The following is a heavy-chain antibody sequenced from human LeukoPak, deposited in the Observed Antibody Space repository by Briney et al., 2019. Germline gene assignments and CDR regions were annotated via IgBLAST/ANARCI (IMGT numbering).Heavy chain of an antibody. V-gene: IGHV4-30-4*08. J-gene: IGHJ5*02. CDR1: GGSISSGDYY. Sequence: SQTLSLTCTVSGGSISSGDYYWSWIRQPPGKGLEWIGYIYYSGSTYYNPSLKSRVTISVDTCKNQFSLKLSSVTAADTAVYYCAREGVLEYYYGSGDRWFDPWGQRTLVTVSS. D-gene: IGHD3-10*01. CDR2: IYYSGST. CDR3: AREGVLEYYYGSGDRWFDP.